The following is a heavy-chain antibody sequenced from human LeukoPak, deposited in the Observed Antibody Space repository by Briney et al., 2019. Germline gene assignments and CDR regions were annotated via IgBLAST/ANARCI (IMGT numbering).Heavy chain of an antibody. CDR3: ARDWCGGGSCYYFDH. V-gene: IGHV3-33*01. D-gene: IGHD2-15*01. J-gene: IGHJ4*02. CDR2: LWYDGSGK. CDR1: RFTFTDYG. Sequence: GRSLRLSCAASRFTFTDYGMHWVRRPPGKGLEWGALLWYDGSGKYYADSVKGRFTISRDNSKNTLYLQMNSLRAEDTAVYYCARDWCGGGSCYYFDHWGQGTLVTVSS.